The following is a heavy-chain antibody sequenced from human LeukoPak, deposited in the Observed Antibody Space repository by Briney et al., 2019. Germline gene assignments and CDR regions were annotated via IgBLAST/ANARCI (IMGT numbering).Heavy chain of an antibody. J-gene: IGHJ6*02. Sequence: ASVKVSCKASGDTFTGYYMHWVRQAPGQGLEWMGWINPNSGGTNYAQKFQGRVTMTRDTSISTAYMELSRLRSDDTAVYYCARDYYDSSDYYGMDVWGQGTTVTVSS. CDR3: ARDYYDSSDYYGMDV. D-gene: IGHD3-22*01. CDR2: INPNSGGT. CDR1: GDTFTGYY. V-gene: IGHV1-2*02.